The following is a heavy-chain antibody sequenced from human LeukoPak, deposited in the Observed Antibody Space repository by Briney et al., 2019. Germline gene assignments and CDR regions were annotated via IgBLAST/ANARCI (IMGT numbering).Heavy chain of an antibody. CDR1: GFTFSSYG. V-gene: IGHV3-23*01. D-gene: IGHD6-19*01. Sequence: PGGSLRLSCAASGFTFSSYGMSWVRQAPGKGLEWVSAISGSGGSTYYADSVKGRFTISRDNSKNTLYLQMNSLRAEDTAVYYCARDEDSGHRRYYYYYYMDVWGKGTTVTVSS. CDR3: ARDEDSGHRRYYYYYYMDV. J-gene: IGHJ6*03. CDR2: ISGSGGST.